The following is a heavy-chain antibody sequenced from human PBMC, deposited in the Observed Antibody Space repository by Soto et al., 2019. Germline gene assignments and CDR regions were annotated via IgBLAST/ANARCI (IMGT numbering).Heavy chain of an antibody. J-gene: IGHJ4*02. CDR2: ISGIGGST. CDR3: ARGSSGYISSWYYFDY. D-gene: IGHD6-13*01. Sequence: EVQLLESGGGWVQPGGSLRLSCAASGFTFTDYALSWVRQSPGKGLEWVATISGIGGSTYLADSVKGRLSISRDNSKNTVSLIMNSLRAEDTAVYFCARGSSGYISSWYYFDYWGRGTLVTVSS. V-gene: IGHV3-23*01. CDR1: GFTFTDYA.